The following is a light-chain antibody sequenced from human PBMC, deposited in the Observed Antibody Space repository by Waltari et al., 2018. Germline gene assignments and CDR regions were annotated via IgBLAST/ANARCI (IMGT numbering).Light chain of an antibody. Sequence: QTVVTQEPSLSVSPGGTVTLTCVLSSGSVSSNSYASWYQQTPGQAPRTLVYKGNIRSSGVPQRFSGSIRGNKAALTSTGAQADDEAGYYCLLYMGSGSWVFGGGTQLTVL. CDR3: LLYMGSGSWV. J-gene: IGLJ3*02. CDR1: SGSVSSNSY. V-gene: IGLV8-61*01. CDR2: KGN.